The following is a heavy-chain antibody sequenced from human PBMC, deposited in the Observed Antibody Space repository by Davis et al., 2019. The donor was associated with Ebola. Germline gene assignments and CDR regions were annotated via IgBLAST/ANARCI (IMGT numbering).Heavy chain of an antibody. J-gene: IGHJ4*02. V-gene: IGHV3-11*05. CDR3: AKDGPEGSENYERSGYYGLDY. CDR1: GFTFSDYY. Sequence: PGGSLRLSCAASGFTFSDYYMSWIRQAPGKGLEWVSYISSSSSYTNYADSVKGRFTISRDNAKNSLYLQMSSLRAEDTAVYYCAKDGPEGSENYERSGYYGLDYWGQGTLVTVSS. D-gene: IGHD3-22*01. CDR2: ISSSSSYT.